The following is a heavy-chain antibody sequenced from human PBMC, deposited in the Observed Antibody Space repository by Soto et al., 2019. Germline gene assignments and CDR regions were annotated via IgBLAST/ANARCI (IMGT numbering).Heavy chain of an antibody. V-gene: IGHV3-48*01. CDR2: ISSSSSTI. Sequence: EVQLVESGGGLVQPGGPLRLSCAASGFTFSSYSMNWVRQAPGKGLEWVSYISSSSSTIYYADSVKGRFTISRDNAKNSLYLQMNSLRAEDTAVYYCARHPERIAEIGWFDPWGQGTLVTVSS. CDR3: ARHPERIAEIGWFDP. D-gene: IGHD6-13*01. J-gene: IGHJ5*02. CDR1: GFTFSSYS.